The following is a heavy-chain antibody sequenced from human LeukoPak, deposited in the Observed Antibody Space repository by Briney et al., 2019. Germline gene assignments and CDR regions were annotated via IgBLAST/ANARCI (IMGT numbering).Heavy chain of an antibody. D-gene: IGHD6-19*01. CDR1: GHTFTGYY. Sequence: SVKVSCKASGHTFTGYYMHWVRQAPGQGLEWMGGIIPIFGTANYAQKFQGRVTITADESTSTAYMELSSLRSEDTAVYYCARNSDSGAGTPWGQGTLVTVSS. V-gene: IGHV1-69*13. J-gene: IGHJ5*02. CDR2: IIPIFGTA. CDR3: ARNSDSGAGTP.